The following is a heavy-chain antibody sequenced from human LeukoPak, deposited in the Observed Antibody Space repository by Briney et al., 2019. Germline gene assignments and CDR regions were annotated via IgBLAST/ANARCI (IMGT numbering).Heavy chain of an antibody. D-gene: IGHD5-18*01. CDR1: GLTFSTYV. CDR2: ISASGGGT. J-gene: IGHJ4*02. V-gene: IGHV3-23*01. CDR3: AKGLSGMASLDY. Sequence: GGSLRLSCAASGLTFSTYVMSWVRQAPGKGLEWVSGISASGGGTHYADSVKGRFTLSRDNSKNTLYLQLNSLRAEDTAVYYCAKGLSGMASLDYWGQGTLVTVSS.